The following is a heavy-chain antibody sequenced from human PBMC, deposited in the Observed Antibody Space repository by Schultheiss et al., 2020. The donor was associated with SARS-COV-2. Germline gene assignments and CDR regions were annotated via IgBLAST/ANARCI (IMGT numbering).Heavy chain of an antibody. J-gene: IGHJ5*02. V-gene: IGHV4-34*01. CDR1: GGSISSYY. CDR2: INHSGST. Sequence: SETLSLTCTVSGGSISSYYWSWIRQPPGKGLEWIGEINHSGSTYYNPSLKSRVTISVDTSKNQFSLKLSSVTAADTAVYYCASRFSFGYYYGSGTENWFDPWGQGTLVTVSS. CDR3: ASRFSFGYYYGSGTENWFDP. D-gene: IGHD3-10*01.